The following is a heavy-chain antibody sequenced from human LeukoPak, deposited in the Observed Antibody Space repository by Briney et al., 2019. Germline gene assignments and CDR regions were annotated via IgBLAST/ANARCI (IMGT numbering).Heavy chain of an antibody. CDR1: GFTFSSYG. J-gene: IGHJ6*03. CDR2: IRYDGSNK. CDR3: AKDQSRYYYYYMDV. D-gene: IGHD2-2*01. Sequence: GGSLRLSCAASGFTFSSYGMHWVRQAPGKGLEWVAFIRYDGSNKYYADSVKGRFTISRDNSKNTLYLQMNSLRAEDTAAYYCAKDQSRYYYYYMDVWGKGTTVTVSS. V-gene: IGHV3-30*02.